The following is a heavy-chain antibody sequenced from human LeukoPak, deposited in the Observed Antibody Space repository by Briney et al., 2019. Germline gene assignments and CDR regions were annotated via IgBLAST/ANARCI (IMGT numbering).Heavy chain of an antibody. J-gene: IGHJ4*02. CDR1: GYTFTSYG. V-gene: IGHV1-18*01. CDR3: ARDHYNILTGSPPVPGDY. D-gene: IGHD3-9*01. CDR2: ISAYNGNT. Sequence: ASVKVSCKASGYTFTSYGISWVRQAPGQGLEWMGWISAYNGNTNYAQKLQGRVTMTTDRSTSTAYMELRSLRSDDTAVYHCARDHYNILTGSPPVPGDYWGQGTLVTVSS.